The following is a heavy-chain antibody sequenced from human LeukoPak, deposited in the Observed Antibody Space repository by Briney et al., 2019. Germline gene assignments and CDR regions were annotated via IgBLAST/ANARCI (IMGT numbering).Heavy chain of an antibody. CDR1: GGTFSSYA. J-gene: IGHJ6*02. CDR2: IIPILVIA. D-gene: IGHD3-10*01. V-gene: IGHV1-69*04. Sequence: SVKVSCKASGGTFSSYAISWVRQAPGQGLEWMGRIIPILVIANYAQKFQGRVTITADKSTSTAYMELSSLRSEDTAVYYCARDDYYGSGSYLTTYGMDVWGQGTTVTVSS. CDR3: ARDDYYGSGSYLTTYGMDV.